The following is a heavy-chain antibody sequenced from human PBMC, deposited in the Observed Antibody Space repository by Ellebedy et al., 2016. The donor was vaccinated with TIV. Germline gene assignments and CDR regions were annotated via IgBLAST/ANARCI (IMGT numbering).Heavy chain of an antibody. J-gene: IGHJ4*02. D-gene: IGHD5-12*01. CDR2: IYYRGST. CDR3: TREGYSGYAAGIDY. V-gene: IGHV4-39*07. Sequence: SETLSLTXSVSGGSISRSTSYWGWIRQPPGKGLEWIGSIYYRGSTYYNPSLKSRVTMSMDTYKNQFSLKLSSVAAADTAGYYCTREGYSGYAAGIDYWGQGSLVTVSS. CDR1: GGSISRSTSY.